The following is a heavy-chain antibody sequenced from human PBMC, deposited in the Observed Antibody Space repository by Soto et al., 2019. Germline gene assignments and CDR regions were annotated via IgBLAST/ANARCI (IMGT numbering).Heavy chain of an antibody. CDR3: ASNTYVRGNYYFFDP. CDR1: GASIRSYF. V-gene: IGHV4-4*07. CDR2: IYIRGTT. D-gene: IGHD3-22*01. Sequence: SETLSLTCSVSGASIRSYFWSWVRQPAGQGLEWIGHIYIRGTTSYNPSLEGRVTLSLDTSKNQVSLVVTSVTAADTAVYYCASNTYVRGNYYFFDPWGPGTMVTVYS. J-gene: IGHJ5*02.